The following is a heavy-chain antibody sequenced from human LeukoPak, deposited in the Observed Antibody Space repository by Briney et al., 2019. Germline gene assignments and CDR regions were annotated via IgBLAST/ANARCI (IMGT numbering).Heavy chain of an antibody. Sequence: GGSLRLSCAASGFSFSSYGMHWVRQPPGKGLEWVAVISVDGSVEYYADSVKGRFTISRDNSKNTLYLQMNSLRADDTAVYYCAKAWRNGYNSLDYWGQGTPVTASS. CDR2: ISVDGSVE. D-gene: IGHD5-24*01. V-gene: IGHV3-30*18. CDR1: GFSFSSYG. CDR3: AKAWRNGYNSLDY. J-gene: IGHJ4*02.